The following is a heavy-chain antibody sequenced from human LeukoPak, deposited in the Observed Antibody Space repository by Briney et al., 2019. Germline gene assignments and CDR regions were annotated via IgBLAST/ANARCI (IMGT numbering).Heavy chain of an antibody. CDR1: GGSITSGSYY. V-gene: IGHV4-61*02. Sequence: KSSETLSLTCTVSGGSITSGSYYWSWIRQPAGKGLEWMGRIYTSGSTNYNPSLKSRVTISVDTSKNQFSLKLSSVTAADTAVYYCARLPRASGQQLVWVYYYYYMDVWGKGTTVTISS. CDR2: IYTSGST. J-gene: IGHJ6*03. D-gene: IGHD6-13*01. CDR3: ARLPRASGQQLVWVYYYYYMDV.